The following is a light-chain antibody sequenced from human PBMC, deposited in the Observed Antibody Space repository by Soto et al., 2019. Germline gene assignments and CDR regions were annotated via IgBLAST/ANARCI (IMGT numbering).Light chain of an antibody. Sequence: QSVLTQPASVSGSPGQSITISCTGTSSDVGSYNLVSWYQQHPGKAPKLMIYEVSKRPSGVSNRFSGSKSGNTASLTISGLQAEDEADYYCCSYAGSSTFVVFGGGTKPPS. CDR3: CSYAGSSTFVV. CDR1: SSDVGSYNL. J-gene: IGLJ2*01. CDR2: EVS. V-gene: IGLV2-23*02.